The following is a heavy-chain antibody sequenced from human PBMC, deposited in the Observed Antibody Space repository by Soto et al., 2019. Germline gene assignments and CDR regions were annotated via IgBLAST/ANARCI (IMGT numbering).Heavy chain of an antibody. D-gene: IGHD3-10*01. CDR2: INWNGGST. CDR3: ARVDPPGFH. J-gene: IGHJ4*02. CDR1: GFTFSNAW. V-gene: IGHV3-20*04. Sequence: GGSLRLSCAASGFTFSNAWMTWVRQAPGRGLEWVSGINWNGGSTGYADSVKGRFTISRDNAKNSLYLQMNSLRAEDTALYYCARVDPPGFHWGQGTLVTVSS.